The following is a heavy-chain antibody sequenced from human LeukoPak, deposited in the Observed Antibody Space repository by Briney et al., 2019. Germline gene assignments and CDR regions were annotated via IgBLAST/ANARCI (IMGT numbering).Heavy chain of an antibody. CDR2: ISAYNGNT. V-gene: IGHV1-18*01. Sequence: ASVKVSCKASGYTFTSYGISWVRQAPGQGLEWMGWISAYNGNTNYAQKLQSRVTMTTDTSTSTAYMELRSLRSDDTAVYYCARVRSVDRHDAFDTWGQGTMVTVSS. CDR3: ARVRSVDRHDAFDT. J-gene: IGHJ3*02. D-gene: IGHD6-19*01. CDR1: GYTFTSYG.